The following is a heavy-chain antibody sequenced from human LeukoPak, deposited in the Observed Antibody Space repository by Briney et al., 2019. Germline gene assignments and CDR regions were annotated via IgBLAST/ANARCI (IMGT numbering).Heavy chain of an antibody. V-gene: IGHV1-18*01. CDR2: ISAYNGNT. J-gene: IGHJ5*02. CDR1: GYTFTSYG. CDR3: ARVAAAGTQNWFDP. Sequence: GASVKVSCKASGYTFTSYGISWVRQAPGQGLEWMGWISAYNGNTIYAQKLQGRVTMTTDTSTSTAYMELRSLRSDDTAVYYCARVAAAGTQNWFDPWGQGTLVTVSS. D-gene: IGHD6-13*01.